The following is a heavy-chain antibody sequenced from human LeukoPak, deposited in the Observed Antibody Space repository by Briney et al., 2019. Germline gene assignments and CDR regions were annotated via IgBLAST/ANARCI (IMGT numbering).Heavy chain of an antibody. CDR3: ARAEDRWFGELLPIDY. CDR1: GFTFSSYW. D-gene: IGHD3-10*01. V-gene: IGHV3-74*01. J-gene: IGHJ4*02. Sequence: GGSLRLSGAASGFTFSSYWMHWVRQAPGKGLVWVSRINSDGSSTSYADSVKGRFTISRDNAKNTLYLQMNSLRAEDTAVYYCARAEDRWFGELLPIDYWGQGTLVTVSS. CDR2: INSDGSST.